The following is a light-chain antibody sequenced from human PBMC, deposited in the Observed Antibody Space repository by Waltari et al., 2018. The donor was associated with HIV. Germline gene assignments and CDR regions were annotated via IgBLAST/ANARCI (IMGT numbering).Light chain of an antibody. Sequence: QSVLTQPPSVSGAPGQRVTISCTGRSPNIGADYDVHWYQQIPGTAPKLLISGNKNRPSGVPDRFSASKSGTSASLTISGLQAEDEADYYCSSYTSSSTPVFGTGTKVTVL. CDR3: SSYTSSSTPV. J-gene: IGLJ1*01. V-gene: IGLV1-40*01. CDR1: SPNIGADYD. CDR2: GNK.